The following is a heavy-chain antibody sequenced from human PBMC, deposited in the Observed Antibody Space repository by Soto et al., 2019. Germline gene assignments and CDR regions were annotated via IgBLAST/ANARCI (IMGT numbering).Heavy chain of an antibody. V-gene: IGHV3-7*01. Sequence: EVQLVESGGGLVQPGGSLRLSCAASGFTFSDSWIDWVRQAPGKGPEWVANIKQDGSEKNYVDSVKGRFTISRDNAKNSLYLQMNSLRAEDTAVYYCASLGRHGWGQGTTVTVSS. CDR3: ASLGRHG. D-gene: IGHD3-16*01. J-gene: IGHJ6*02. CDR2: IKQDGSEK. CDR1: GFTFSDSW.